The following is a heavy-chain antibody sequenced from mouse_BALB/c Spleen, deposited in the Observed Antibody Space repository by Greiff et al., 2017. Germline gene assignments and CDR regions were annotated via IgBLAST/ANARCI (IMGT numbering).Heavy chain of an antibody. CDR2: IYPSDSYT. V-gene: IGHV1-69*02. Sequence: QVQLQQPGAELVRPGASVKLSCKASGYTFTSYWINWVKQRPGQGLEWIGNIYPSDSYTNYNQKFKDKATLTVDKSSSTAYMQLSSPTSEDSAVYYCTREDGYSDYWGQGTTLTVAS. D-gene: IGHD2-3*01. CDR3: TREDGYSDY. CDR1: GYTFTSYW. J-gene: IGHJ2*01.